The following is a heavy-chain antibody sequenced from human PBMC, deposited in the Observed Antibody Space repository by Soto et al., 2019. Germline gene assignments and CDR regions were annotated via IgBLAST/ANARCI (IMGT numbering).Heavy chain of an antibody. V-gene: IGHV1-69*13. J-gene: IGHJ5*02. Sequence: SVKVSCKASGGTFSSYAISWVRQAPGQGLEWMGGIIPIFGTANYARKFQGRVTITADESTSTAYMELSSLRSEDTAVYYCARGSGYINWFDPWGQGTLVTVSS. D-gene: IGHD5-12*01. CDR3: ARGSGYINWFDP. CDR1: GGTFSSYA. CDR2: IIPIFGTA.